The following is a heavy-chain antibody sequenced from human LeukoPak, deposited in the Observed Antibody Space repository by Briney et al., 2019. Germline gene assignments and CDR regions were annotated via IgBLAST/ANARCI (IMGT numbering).Heavy chain of an antibody. D-gene: IGHD3-10*01. CDR1: GFTFSSYE. Sequence: GGSLRLSCAASGFTFSSYEMNWVRQAPGKGLEWVSYISSSGSTIYYADSVKGRFTISRDNAKNSLYLQMNSLRAEDTAVYYCASDQRFAGFGESSYWGQGTLVTVSS. CDR3: ASDQRFAGFGESSY. V-gene: IGHV3-48*03. CDR2: ISSSGSTI. J-gene: IGHJ4*02.